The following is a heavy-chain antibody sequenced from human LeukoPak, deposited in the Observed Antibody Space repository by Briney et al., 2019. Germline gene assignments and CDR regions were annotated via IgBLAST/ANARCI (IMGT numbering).Heavy chain of an antibody. CDR1: GYTFTGYY. CDR2: INPNSGGT. Sequence: ASVKVSCKASGYTFTGYYMHWVRQAPGQGLEWMGWINPNSGGTNYAQKFQGGVTMTRDTSISTAYMELSRLRSDDTAVYYCARDGQHGDSIDYWGQGTLVTVSS. D-gene: IGHD4-17*01. J-gene: IGHJ4*02. CDR3: ARDGQHGDSIDY. V-gene: IGHV1-2*02.